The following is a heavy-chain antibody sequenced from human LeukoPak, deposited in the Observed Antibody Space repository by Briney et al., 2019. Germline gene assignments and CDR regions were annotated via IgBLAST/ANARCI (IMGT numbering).Heavy chain of an antibody. CDR1: GFTFNSYG. Sequence: GRSLRLSCAASGFTFNSYGLHWVRQAPGKGLEWLAGITDDGSSQFYIESVKGRFTISRDNSKNTLYLQMNSLRAEGTAVYCCAGGLLGCRGGSCYPTDYWGQGTLVTVSS. D-gene: IGHD2-15*01. V-gene: IGHV3-30*05. J-gene: IGHJ4*02. CDR2: ITDDGSSQ. CDR3: AGGLLGCRGGSCYPTDY.